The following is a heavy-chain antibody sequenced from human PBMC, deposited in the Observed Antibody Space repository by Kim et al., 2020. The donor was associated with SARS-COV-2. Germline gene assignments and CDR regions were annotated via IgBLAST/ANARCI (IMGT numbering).Heavy chain of an antibody. CDR1: GGSISSYY. CDR2: IYYSGST. V-gene: IGHV4-59*01. D-gene: IGHD3-3*01. J-gene: IGHJ4*02. Sequence: SETLSLTCTVSGGSISSYYWSWIRQPPGKGLEWIGYIYYSGSTNYNPSLKSRVTISVDTSKNQFSLKLSSVTAADTAVYYCARGSTIFGVVIRPFDYWGPRTLVTVSS. CDR3: ARGSTIFGVVIRPFDY.